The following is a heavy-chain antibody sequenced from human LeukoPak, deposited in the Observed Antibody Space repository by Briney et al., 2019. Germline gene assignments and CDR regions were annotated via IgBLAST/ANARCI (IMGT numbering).Heavy chain of an antibody. J-gene: IGHJ5*02. CDR2: ISGSGGST. CDR1: GFTFSSYA. D-gene: IGHD2-21*01. CDR3: ASLINIVVVIAILLAWFDP. V-gene: IGHV3-23*01. Sequence: GGSLRLSCAASGFTFSSYAMSWVRQAPGKGLEWVSAISGSGGSTYYADSVKGRFTISRDNPKNTLYLQMNSLRAEDTAVYYCASLINIVVVIAILLAWFDPWGQGTLVTVSS.